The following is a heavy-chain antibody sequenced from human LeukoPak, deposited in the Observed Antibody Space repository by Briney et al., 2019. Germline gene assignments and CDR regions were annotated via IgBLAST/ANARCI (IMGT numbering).Heavy chain of an antibody. CDR2: ISSSSSYI. J-gene: IGHJ4*02. CDR1: GFTFSSYS. V-gene: IGHV3-21*01. Sequence: GGSLRLSCAASGFTFSSYSMNWVRQAPGKGLEWVSSISSSSSYIYYADSVKGRFTISRDNAKNSLYLQMNSLRAEDTAVYYCARGRGSSGYYYEANLHIDYWGQGTLVTVSS. D-gene: IGHD3-22*01. CDR3: ARGRGSSGYYYEANLHIDY.